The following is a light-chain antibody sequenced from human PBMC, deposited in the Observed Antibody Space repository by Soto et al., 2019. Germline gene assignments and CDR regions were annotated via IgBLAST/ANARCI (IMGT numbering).Light chain of an antibody. V-gene: IGKV1-39*01. Sequence: DIQMTQSPSSLSVSVGNRVTITCRASQSISTYLNWYQKKPGKAPNLLIYDASRLQSGVHSRFSGSGGGTDFTRSISSVQPEDFATYFCQQSYMDPITFGQGTQLEI. CDR1: QSISTY. CDR2: DAS. CDR3: QQSYMDPIT. J-gene: IGKJ5*01.